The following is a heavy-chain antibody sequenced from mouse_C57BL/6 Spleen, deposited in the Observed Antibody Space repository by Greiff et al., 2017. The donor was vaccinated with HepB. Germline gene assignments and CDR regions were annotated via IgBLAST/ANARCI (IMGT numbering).Heavy chain of an antibody. D-gene: IGHD2-5*01. CDR2: INPNYGTT. CDR3: ASSNYVSYYYAMDY. V-gene: IGHV1-39*01. J-gene: IGHJ4*01. CDR1: GYSFTDYN. Sequence: EVKLQESGPELVKPGASVKISCKASGYSFTDYNMNWVKQSNGKSLEWIGVINPNYGTTSYNQKFKGKATLTVDQSSSTAYMQLNSLTSEDSAVYYCASSNYVSYYYAMDYWGQGTSVTVSS.